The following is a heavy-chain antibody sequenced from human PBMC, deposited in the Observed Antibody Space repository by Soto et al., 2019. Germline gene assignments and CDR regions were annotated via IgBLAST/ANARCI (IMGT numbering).Heavy chain of an antibody. CDR1: GFTFNSFT. V-gene: IGHV3-30-3*01. Sequence: QVQLVESGGGVVQPGRSLRLSCAASGFTFNSFTMHWVRQAPGKGLEWVAVISHDGSHKYSADSVKGRFTISRDASKNRLYLQMSSLRVDDKAIYYCATWDARYSQDWGQGTLVTVSS. J-gene: IGHJ1*01. CDR2: ISHDGSHK. CDR3: ATWDARYSQD. D-gene: IGHD1-26*01.